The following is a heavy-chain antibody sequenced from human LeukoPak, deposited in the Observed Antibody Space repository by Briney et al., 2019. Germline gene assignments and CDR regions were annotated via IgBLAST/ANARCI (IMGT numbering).Heavy chain of an antibody. CDR3: VRSIEAAGTNYFDY. CDR2: IRYDGSNK. V-gene: IGHV3-30*02. J-gene: IGHJ4*02. CDR1: GFTSSSYG. Sequence: PGGSLRLSCAASGFTSSSYGMHWVRQAPGKGQEWVAFIRYDGSNKYYADSVKGRFTISRDNSKNTLYLQMNSLRAEDTAVYYCVRSIEAAGTNYFDYWGQGTLVTVSS. D-gene: IGHD6-13*01.